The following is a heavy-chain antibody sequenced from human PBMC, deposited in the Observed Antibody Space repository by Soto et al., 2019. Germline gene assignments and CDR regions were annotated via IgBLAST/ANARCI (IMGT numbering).Heavy chain of an antibody. D-gene: IGHD6-19*01. Sequence: QVQLVESGGGLVKPGGSLRLSCAASGFTFSDYYMSWIRQAPGKGLEWVSYISSSSSYTNYADSVKGRFTISRDNAKNLLYLQLNSLRAEETAVYYCARDGVGGSSGWYSGGSYDYWGQGTLVTVSS. J-gene: IGHJ4*02. CDR3: ARDGVGGSSGWYSGGSYDY. CDR2: ISSSSSYT. V-gene: IGHV3-11*06. CDR1: GFTFSDYY.